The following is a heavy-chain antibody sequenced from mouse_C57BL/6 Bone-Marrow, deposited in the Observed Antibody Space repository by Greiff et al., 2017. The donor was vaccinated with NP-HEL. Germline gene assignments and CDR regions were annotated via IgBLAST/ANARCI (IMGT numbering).Heavy chain of an antibody. D-gene: IGHD2-1*01. V-gene: IGHV5-17*01. J-gene: IGHJ4*01. Sequence: EVQLVKSGGGLVKPGGSLKLSCAASGFTFSDYGMHWVRQAPEKGLEWVAYISSGSSTIYYADTVKGRFTISRDNAKNTLFLQMTSLRSEDTAMYYCAIYYGNYDYAMDYWGQGTSVTVSS. CDR1: GFTFSDYG. CDR3: AIYYGNYDYAMDY. CDR2: ISSGSSTI.